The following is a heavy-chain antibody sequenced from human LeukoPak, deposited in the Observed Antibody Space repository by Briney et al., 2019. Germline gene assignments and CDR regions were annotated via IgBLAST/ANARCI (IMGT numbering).Heavy chain of an antibody. Sequence: PSETLSLTCTVSGGSISSGDYYWSWIRQPPGKGLGWIGYIYYSGSTYYNPSLKSRVTISVDTSKNQFSLKLSSVTAADTAVYYCARDWVVLLWFGELSHAMDGWGKGTTVTVSS. CDR3: ARDWVVLLWFGELSHAMDG. CDR1: GGSISSGDYY. D-gene: IGHD3-10*01. CDR2: IYYSGST. V-gene: IGHV4-30-4*01. J-gene: IGHJ6*04.